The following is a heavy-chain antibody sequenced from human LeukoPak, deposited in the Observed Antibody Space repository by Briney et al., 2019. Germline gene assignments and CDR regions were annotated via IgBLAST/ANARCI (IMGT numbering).Heavy chain of an antibody. D-gene: IGHD2-21*02. J-gene: IGHJ1*01. CDR2: VSNDGTYT. Sequence: PGGSLRLSCAASGFTFSSYFMHWVRQAPRKGLVWVSRVSNDGTYTEYADSVKGRFTISRDNAKDTLYLQVNSLRAEDTAVYYCAITVDCRATTDCYSYFHHWGQGTLVTVSS. CDR3: AITVDCRATTDCYSYFHH. V-gene: IGHV3-74*03. CDR1: GFTFSSYF.